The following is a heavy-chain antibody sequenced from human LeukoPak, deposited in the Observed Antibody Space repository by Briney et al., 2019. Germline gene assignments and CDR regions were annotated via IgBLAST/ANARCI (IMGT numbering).Heavy chain of an antibody. Sequence: SETLSLTCAVSGGSISSYYWSWIRQPPGKGLEWIGYIYYSGSTNYNPSLKSRVTISVDTSKNQFSLKLSSVTAADTAVYYCARILGYCSSTSCYTSPHFDYWGQGTLVTVSS. J-gene: IGHJ4*02. CDR1: GGSISSYY. CDR2: IYYSGST. D-gene: IGHD2-2*02. CDR3: ARILGYCSSTSCYTSPHFDY. V-gene: IGHV4-59*01.